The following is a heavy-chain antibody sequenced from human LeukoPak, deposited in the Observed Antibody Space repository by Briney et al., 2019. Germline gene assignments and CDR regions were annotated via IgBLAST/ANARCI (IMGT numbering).Heavy chain of an antibody. J-gene: IGHJ4*02. D-gene: IGHD4-17*01. V-gene: IGHV3-30*02. CDR2: IRYDGSSK. CDR3: AKEIWPTVTIPGWTYFDY. Sequence: GGSLRLSSAASGFTFGSFGMHWVRQAPGKGLEWVAFIRYDGSSKYYADSVKGRFTISRDNSKNTLDLQMNSLRAEDTAVYYCAKEIWPTVTIPGWTYFDYWGQGTRVTVSS. CDR1: GFTFGSFG.